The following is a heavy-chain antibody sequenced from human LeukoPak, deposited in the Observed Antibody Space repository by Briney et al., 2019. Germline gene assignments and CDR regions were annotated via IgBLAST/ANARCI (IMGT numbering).Heavy chain of an antibody. CDR1: GYTFTSYG. CDR3: ARELRIAAAGTSFDY. Sequence: GASVKVSCKASGYTFTSYGISWVRQAPGQGLEWMGWISAYNGNTNYAQKLQGRVTMTTDTSTSTAYLELRSLRSDDTAVYYCARELRIAAAGTSFDYWGQGTLVTVSS. D-gene: IGHD6-13*01. J-gene: IGHJ4*02. V-gene: IGHV1-18*01. CDR2: ISAYNGNT.